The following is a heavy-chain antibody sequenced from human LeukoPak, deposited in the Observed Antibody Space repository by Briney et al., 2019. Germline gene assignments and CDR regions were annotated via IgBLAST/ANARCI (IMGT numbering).Heavy chain of an antibody. V-gene: IGHV3-23*01. CDR3: AKGSVQYSNYVYLSGNHFDY. CDR1: GFTFSSYA. D-gene: IGHD4-11*01. J-gene: IGHJ4*02. CDR2: ISGSGGST. Sequence: PGGSLRLSCAASGFTFSSYAMTWVRQAPGKGLEWVSAISGSGGSTYYADSVKGRFTISRDNSKNTLYLQMNSLRAEDTAVYYCAKGSVQYSNYVYLSGNHFDYWGQGTLVTVSS.